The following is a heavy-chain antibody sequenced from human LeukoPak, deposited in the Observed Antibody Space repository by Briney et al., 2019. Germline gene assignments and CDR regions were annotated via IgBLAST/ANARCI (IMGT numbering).Heavy chain of an antibody. CDR1: GGTFSSYT. CDR2: IVPIVGIA. J-gene: IGHJ3*02. V-gene: IGHV1-69*02. D-gene: IGHD4-17*01. Sequence: SVKVSCKATGGTFSSYTVNWVRQAPGQGLEWMGRIVPIVGIANYAQKFEGRVTITADKSTSTAYMELRSLRFEDTAVYYCARGGDDFGDYYHEGAFDIWGQGTMVTVSS. CDR3: ARGGDDFGDYYHEGAFDI.